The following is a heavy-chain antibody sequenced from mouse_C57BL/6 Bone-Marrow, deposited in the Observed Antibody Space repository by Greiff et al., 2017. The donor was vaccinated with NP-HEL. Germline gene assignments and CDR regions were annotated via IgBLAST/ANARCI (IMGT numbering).Heavy chain of an antibody. J-gene: IGHJ3*01. CDR1: GYAFSSYW. Sequence: QVQLQQPGAELVRPGTSVKFSCKASGYAFSSYWMHWVKQRPGQGLEWIGEIDPADGYTNYNGKFKGKATLTADKSSSTAYMQLSSLTAEDSAVYFCARGDESGFAGWGKVALVTVS. CDR3: ARGDESGFAG. V-gene: IGHV1-59*01. CDR2: IDPADGYT.